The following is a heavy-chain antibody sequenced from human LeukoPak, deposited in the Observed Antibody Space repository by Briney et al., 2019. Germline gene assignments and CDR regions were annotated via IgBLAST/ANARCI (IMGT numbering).Heavy chain of an antibody. CDR2: IGYEGVHK. V-gene: IGHV3-30*02. CDR1: GFTFNNFG. D-gene: IGHD4-23*01. Sequence: GGSLRLSCAASGFTFNNFGMHWVRQAPDKGLEWVSFIGYEGVHKYYADSVKGRFTISKDNSKATLYLQMNSLRPEDTAVYYCAKDLHGGYSSDYWGQGTLVTVFS. J-gene: IGHJ4*02. CDR3: AKDLHGGYSSDY.